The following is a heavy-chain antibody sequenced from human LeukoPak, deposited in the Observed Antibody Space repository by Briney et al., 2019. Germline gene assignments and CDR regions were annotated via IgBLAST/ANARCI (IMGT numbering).Heavy chain of an antibody. D-gene: IGHD3-10*01. CDR3: AAVPDNWFDP. V-gene: IGHV4-39*01. CDR1: GGSISSSSDY. J-gene: IGHJ5*02. Sequence: SETLSLTCTVSGGSISSSSDYWGWIRQPPGKGLEWIGSIYYSGSTYYNPSLKSRVTISVDTSKNQFSLKLSSVTAADTAVYYCAAVPDNWFDPWGQGTLVTVSS. CDR2: IYYSGST.